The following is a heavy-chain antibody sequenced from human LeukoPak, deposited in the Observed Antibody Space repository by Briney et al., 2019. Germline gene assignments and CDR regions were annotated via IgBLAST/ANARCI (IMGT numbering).Heavy chain of an antibody. V-gene: IGHV1-69-2*01. Sequence: ASVKVSCKVSGHTFTDYYMHWVQQAPGKGLEWMGLVDPEDGETIYAEKFQGRVTITADTSTDTAYMELSSLRSEDTAVYYCATGLMITFGEHQIDYWGQGTLVTVSS. J-gene: IGHJ4*02. CDR2: VDPEDGET. D-gene: IGHD3-16*01. CDR3: ATGLMITFGEHQIDY. CDR1: GHTFTDYY.